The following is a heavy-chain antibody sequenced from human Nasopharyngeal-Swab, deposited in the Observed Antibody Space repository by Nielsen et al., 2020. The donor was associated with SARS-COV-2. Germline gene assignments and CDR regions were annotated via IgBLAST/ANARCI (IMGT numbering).Heavy chain of an antibody. CDR3: AKDRNDYIWGSYRLTFDY. J-gene: IGHJ4*02. V-gene: IGHV1-69*06. Sequence: WVRQAPGQGLEWMGGIIPIFGTANYAQKFQGRVTITADKSTSTAYMELSSLRSEDTAVYYCAKDRNDYIWGSYRLTFDYWGQGTLVTVSS. D-gene: IGHD3-16*02. CDR2: IIPIFGTA.